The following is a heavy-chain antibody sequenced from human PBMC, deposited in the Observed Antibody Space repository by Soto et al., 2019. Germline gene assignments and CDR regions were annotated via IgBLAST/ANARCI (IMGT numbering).Heavy chain of an antibody. J-gene: IGHJ6*02. V-gene: IGHV4-59*12. CDR2: IYYSGST. CDR3: ARDLDDYDFWSGYPKIYYYYGMDV. CDR1: GGSISSYY. D-gene: IGHD3-3*01. Sequence: SETLSLTCTVSGGSISSYYWSWIRQPPGKGLEWIGYIYYSGSTNYNPSLKSRVTISVDTSKNQFSLKLSSVTAADTAVYYCARDLDDYDFWSGYPKIYYYYGMDVWGQGTTVNVSS.